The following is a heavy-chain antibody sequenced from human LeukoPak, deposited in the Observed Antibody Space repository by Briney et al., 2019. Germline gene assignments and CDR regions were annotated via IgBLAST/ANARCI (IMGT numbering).Heavy chain of an antibody. J-gene: IGHJ4*02. Sequence: PGGSLRLSCAASGFTFSSYGMYWVRQAPGKGLEWVAGIWHDESAEFYGDSVKGRFIISSDNSKNTLYLQMDRLRVEDTARYYCAKDHRGGWSGYFDSWGQGALVTVSS. CDR2: IWHDESAE. D-gene: IGHD6-19*01. CDR3: AKDHRGGWSGYFDS. V-gene: IGHV3-33*06. CDR1: GFTFSSYG.